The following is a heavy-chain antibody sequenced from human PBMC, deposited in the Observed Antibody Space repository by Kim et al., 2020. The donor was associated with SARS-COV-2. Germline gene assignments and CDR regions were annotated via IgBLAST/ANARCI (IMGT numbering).Heavy chain of an antibody. D-gene: IGHD3-22*01. CDR3: ARDTYYYDSSGYYWVY. Sequence: SVKGRFTISSDNAKNSLYLQMNSLRAEDTAVYYCARDTYYYDSSGYYWVYWGQGTLVTVSS. V-gene: IGHV3-21*01. J-gene: IGHJ4*02.